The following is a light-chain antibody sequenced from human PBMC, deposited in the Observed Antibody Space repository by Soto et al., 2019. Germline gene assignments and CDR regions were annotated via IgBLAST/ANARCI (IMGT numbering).Light chain of an antibody. CDR3: SSYTSINTRV. Sequence: QSVLTQPASVSGSPGQSITISCTGTSSDVGGYDVSWYHQHPGKAPKLMIYDVSNRPSGVSNRFSGSKSGNTASLTISGLQAEDEADYYCSSYTSINTRVFGTGTKLTVL. CDR2: DVS. CDR1: SSDVGGYD. J-gene: IGLJ1*01. V-gene: IGLV2-14*01.